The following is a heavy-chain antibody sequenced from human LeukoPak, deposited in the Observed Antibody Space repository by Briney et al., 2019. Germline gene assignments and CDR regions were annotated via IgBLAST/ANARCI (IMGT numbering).Heavy chain of an antibody. CDR2: IYYSGNT. Sequence: PSETLSLTCTVSGDSISYYYWSWIRQPPGKGLEWIGKIYYSGNTNYNPSLKSRVAISVDTSKNQFSLKLSSVTAADTAVYYCARVRGYSYDSSDFDYWGQGTLVTVSS. J-gene: IGHJ4*02. CDR1: GDSISYYY. V-gene: IGHV4-59*01. CDR3: ARVRGYSYDSSDFDY. D-gene: IGHD5-18*01.